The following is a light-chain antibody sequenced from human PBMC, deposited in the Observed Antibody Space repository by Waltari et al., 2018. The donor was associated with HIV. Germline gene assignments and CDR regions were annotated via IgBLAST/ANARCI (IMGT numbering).Light chain of an antibody. CDR3: QQYNNWPRT. Sequence: EVVMTQSPATLSVSLGERATLSCRASQTVNSNLAWYQQRPGQAPRLLSYGVSTRASGIPARFSVSGSGTEFTLTISSLQSEDFAVYFCQQYNNWPRTFGQGTKVEIK. J-gene: IGKJ1*01. CDR1: QTVNSN. V-gene: IGKV3-15*01. CDR2: GVS.